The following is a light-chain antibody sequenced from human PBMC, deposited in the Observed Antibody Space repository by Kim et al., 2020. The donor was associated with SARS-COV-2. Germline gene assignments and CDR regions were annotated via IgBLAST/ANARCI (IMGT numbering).Light chain of an antibody. V-gene: IGLV1-51*01. Sequence: GRKVTIACSGRSSNIGDNFVSWSQEFPGTAPKLLIYDNIERPSGIPDRFSGSKSGTSATLGITGLQTGDESDYYCGTWDSRLSAWLFGGGTQLTVL. CDR1: SSNIGDNF. J-gene: IGLJ3*02. CDR2: DNI. CDR3: GTWDSRLSAWL.